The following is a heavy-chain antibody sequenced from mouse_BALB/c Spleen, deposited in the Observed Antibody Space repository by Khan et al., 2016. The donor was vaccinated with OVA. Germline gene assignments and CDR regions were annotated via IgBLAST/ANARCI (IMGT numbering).Heavy chain of an antibody. V-gene: IGHV4-1*02. J-gene: IGHJ3*01. CDR2: INPDSSTI. Sequence: EVKLLESGGGLVQPGGSLKVSCAASGFDFSRYWMSWVRQAPGKGLEWIGEINPDSSTINYTPSLKGKFIISRDNAKNTLYLQMSKVRSEDTDLXYAVREDGYDGPRFAYWGQGTLVTVSA. D-gene: IGHD2-2*01. CDR1: GFDFSRYW. CDR3: VREDGYDGPRFAY.